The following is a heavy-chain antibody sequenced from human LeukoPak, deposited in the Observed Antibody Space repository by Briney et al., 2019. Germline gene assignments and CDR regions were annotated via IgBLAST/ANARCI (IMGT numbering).Heavy chain of an antibody. CDR3: ARDIIDSSGYYAGWFDP. CDR1: GGSISSYY. V-gene: IGHV4-59*01. CDR2: IYYSGST. J-gene: IGHJ5*02. Sequence: SETLSLTCTVSGGSISSYYWSWIRQPPGKGLEWIGCIYYSGSTNYNPSLKSRVTISVDTSKNQFSLKLSSVTAADTAVYYCARDIIDSSGYYAGWFDPWGQGTLVTVSS. D-gene: IGHD3-22*01.